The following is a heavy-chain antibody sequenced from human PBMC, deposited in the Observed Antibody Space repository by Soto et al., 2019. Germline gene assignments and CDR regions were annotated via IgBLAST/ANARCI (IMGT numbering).Heavy chain of an antibody. D-gene: IGHD2-21*02. J-gene: IGHJ4*02. CDR2: ISLYHHST. CDR3: ARELYSCGGDCPYYMDY. V-gene: IGHV1-46*01. CDR1: GYPFTDYF. Sequence: QAQLVQSGAEVKKPGASVRVSCKTSGYPFTDYFIHWVRQAPGQGLEWMGIISLYHHSTSYAQKFQGRLTVTADTSTNTVYMDLSSLTSEDSAVYWCARELYSCGGDCPYYMDYWGQGTLVTVSS.